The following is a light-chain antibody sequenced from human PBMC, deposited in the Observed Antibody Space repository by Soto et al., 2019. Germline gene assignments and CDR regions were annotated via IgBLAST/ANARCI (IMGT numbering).Light chain of an antibody. V-gene: IGLV1-47*01. CDR2: RNN. Sequence: QSVLTQPPSASGTPGQRVTISCSGSSSNIGSNYVYWYQQLPGTAPKLLIYRNNQRPSGVPDRFSGSTSGTSASLAIRGLRSEDEADYYCAAWDDSLSGVVFGGGTKLTVL. CDR3: AAWDDSLSGVV. J-gene: IGLJ2*01. CDR1: SSNIGSNY.